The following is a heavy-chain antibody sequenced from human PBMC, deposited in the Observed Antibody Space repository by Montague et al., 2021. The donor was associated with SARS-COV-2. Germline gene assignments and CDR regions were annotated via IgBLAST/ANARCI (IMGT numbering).Heavy chain of an antibody. CDR3: AGKVLTVPADY. Sequence: SETLSLTCAVSGASITSTNWWSLVRQPPGKGLEWIGEISYGGIATYNPSLKSLATISMDRSRNLFSLKLSSVTAADTAIYYCAGKVLTVPADYWGQGTLVTVS. CDR1: GASITSTNW. V-gene: IGHV4-4*02. D-gene: IGHD4-11*01. J-gene: IGHJ4*02. CDR2: ISYGGIA.